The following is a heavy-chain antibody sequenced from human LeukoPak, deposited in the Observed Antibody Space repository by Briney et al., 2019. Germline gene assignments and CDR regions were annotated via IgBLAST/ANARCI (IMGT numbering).Heavy chain of an antibody. CDR1: GGSFSGYY. J-gene: IGHJ6*03. V-gene: IGHV4-34*01. CDR2: INHSGST. Sequence: SETLSLTCAVYGGSFSGYYWSWIRQPPGKGLEWIGEINHSGSTNYNPSLKSRVTISVDTSKNQFSLKLSSVTAADTAVYYCARPNMVRGRSLYYYYYMDVWGKGTTVTISS. D-gene: IGHD3-10*01. CDR3: ARPNMVRGRSLYYYYYMDV.